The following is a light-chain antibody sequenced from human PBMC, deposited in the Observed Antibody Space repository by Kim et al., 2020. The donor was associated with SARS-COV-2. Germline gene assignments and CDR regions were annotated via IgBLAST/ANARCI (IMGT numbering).Light chain of an antibody. CDR1: QSIGTK. V-gene: IGKV6-21*01. Sequence: VTPKEKVTITCRASQSIGTKLHWYQQTPGQSPKLLIKSASQSFSGVPSRFSGSGSGTDFTLTINGLEVEDAATYYCHQTSSFPLTFGGGTKVDIK. CDR3: HQTSSFPLT. J-gene: IGKJ4*01. CDR2: SAS.